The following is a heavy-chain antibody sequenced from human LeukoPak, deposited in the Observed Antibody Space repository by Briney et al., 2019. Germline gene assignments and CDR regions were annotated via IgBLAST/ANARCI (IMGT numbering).Heavy chain of an antibody. D-gene: IGHD6-19*01. J-gene: IGHJ4*02. CDR3: ARDLSGSGWYD. Sequence: SETLSLTCAVSGGSISSGGYSWSWIRQPPGKGLEWIGYIYHSGSTYYNPSLKSRVTISVDTSKNQFSLKLSSVTAADTAVYYCARDLSGSGWYDWGQGTLVTVSS. CDR2: IYHSGST. CDR1: GGSISSGGYS. V-gene: IGHV4-30-2*05.